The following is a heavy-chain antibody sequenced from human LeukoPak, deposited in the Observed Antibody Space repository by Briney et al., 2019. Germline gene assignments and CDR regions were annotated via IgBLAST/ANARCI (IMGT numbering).Heavy chain of an antibody. Sequence: SETLSLTCTVSGGSISHYYWNWIRQSAGMRLEWIGRLYTGGITEYNPSLTSRVTMSVDTSKSQFSLEVRSVTAADTALYYCATWSSGYYFDAFDIWGQGTMVTVSS. CDR3: ATWSSGYYFDAFDI. V-gene: IGHV4-4*07. J-gene: IGHJ3*02. D-gene: IGHD3-22*01. CDR2: LYTGGIT. CDR1: GGSISHYY.